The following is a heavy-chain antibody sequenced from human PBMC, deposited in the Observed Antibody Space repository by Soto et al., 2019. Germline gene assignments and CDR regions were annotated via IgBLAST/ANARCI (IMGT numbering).Heavy chain of an antibody. D-gene: IGHD3-22*01. V-gene: IGHV3-74*01. J-gene: IGHJ3*02. CDR1: GFTFSSYW. Sequence: EVQLVESGGGLVQPGGSLRLSCAASGFTFSSYWMHWVRQAPGKGLVWVSRVNSDGSSTSYADSVKGRFTISRDNAKNTLYLQMNSLRAEDTAVYYCARDRTYYYDSSGLDAFDIWGQGTMVTVSS. CDR3: ARDRTYYYDSSGLDAFDI. CDR2: VNSDGSST.